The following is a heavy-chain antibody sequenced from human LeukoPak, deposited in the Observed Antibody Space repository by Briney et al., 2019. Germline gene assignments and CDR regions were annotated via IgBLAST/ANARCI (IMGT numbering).Heavy chain of an antibody. CDR2: NYYGGYT. V-gene: IGHV4-39*01. CDR3: QSRFLEWLLDY. Sequence: SGTLSLTCAVSGGSISSNNYYWGWIRQPPGKGLEWIGSNYYGGYTYYNPSLKSRVTISVDTSKNQFSLKLSSVTAADTAIYYCQSRFLEWLLDYWGQGTLVTVSS. D-gene: IGHD3-3*01. J-gene: IGHJ4*02. CDR1: GGSISSNNYY.